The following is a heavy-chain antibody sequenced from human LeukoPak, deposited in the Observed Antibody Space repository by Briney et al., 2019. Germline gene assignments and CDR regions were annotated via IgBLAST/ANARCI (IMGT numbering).Heavy chain of an antibody. V-gene: IGHV3-23*01. CDR2: ISASGSGT. CDR3: AKVGGYNDFAY. Sequence: GGSLRLSCAVSGFTFSSEAMSWVRQAPGKGLEWASAISASGSGTYYADSVKGRFTISRDNSKNTLYLQMNSLRAEDTAVYYCAKVGGYNDFAYWGQGTLVTVSS. J-gene: IGHJ4*02. CDR1: GFTFSSEA. D-gene: IGHD5-24*01.